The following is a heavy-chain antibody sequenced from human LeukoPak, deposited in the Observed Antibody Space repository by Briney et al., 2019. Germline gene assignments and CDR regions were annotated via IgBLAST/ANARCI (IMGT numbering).Heavy chain of an antibody. V-gene: IGHV4-34*01. CDR2: INHSGST. J-gene: IGHJ4*02. D-gene: IGHD6-13*01. CDR3: ARHDGSSWYKLVDY. CDR1: GGSFSGYY. Sequence: SSETLSLTCAVYGGSFSGYYWSWIRQPPGKGLEWIGEINHSGSTNYNPSLKSRVTISVDTSKNQFSLKLSSVTAADTAVYYCARHDGSSWYKLVDYWGQGTLVTVSS.